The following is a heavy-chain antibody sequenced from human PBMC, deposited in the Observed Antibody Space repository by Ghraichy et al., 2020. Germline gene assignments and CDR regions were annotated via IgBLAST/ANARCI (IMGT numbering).Heavy chain of an antibody. V-gene: IGHV4-31*03. CDR2: IYYSGST. CDR1: GGSISSGGYS. Sequence: SETLSLTCTVSGGSISSGGYSWSWIRQHPGKGLEWIGYIYYSGSTYYNPSLKSRVTISVDTSKNQFSLKLSSVTAADTAVYYCARELRFQVGMDVWGQGTTVTVSS. J-gene: IGHJ6*02. D-gene: IGHD3-3*01. CDR3: ARELRFQVGMDV.